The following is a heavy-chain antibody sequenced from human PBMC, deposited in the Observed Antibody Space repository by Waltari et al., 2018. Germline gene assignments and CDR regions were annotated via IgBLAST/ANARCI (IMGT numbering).Heavy chain of an antibody. CDR2: KSNDGVNK. CDR3: ARDSSCSSTRCYYKHGMDV. D-gene: IGHD2-2*01. Sequence: QGQLVESGGGVVQPGRSLRLSCAASGFSFRTYAMHWVRQAPGKAGDGVAVKSNDGVNKYNADSGKGRFTISRDNSKNTLYLQMNSLRAEDTAFYYCARDSSCSSTRCYYKHGMDVWGQGTTVTVSS. CDR1: GFSFRTYA. J-gene: IGHJ6*02. V-gene: IGHV3-30-3*01.